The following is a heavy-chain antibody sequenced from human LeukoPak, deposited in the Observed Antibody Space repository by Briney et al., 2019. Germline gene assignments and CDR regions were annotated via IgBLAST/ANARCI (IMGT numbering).Heavy chain of an antibody. CDR2: IYSGGST. D-gene: IGHD2-15*01. V-gene: IGHV3-53*04. Sequence: GGSLRLSCAASGFTVSSNYMSWVRQAPGKGLEWVSVIYSGGSTYYADSVKGRFTISGHNSKNTLYLQMNSLRAEDTAVYYCARESVVAATRYYYYYGMDVWGQGTTVTVSS. CDR1: GFTVSSNY. CDR3: ARESVVAATRYYYYYGMDV. J-gene: IGHJ6*02.